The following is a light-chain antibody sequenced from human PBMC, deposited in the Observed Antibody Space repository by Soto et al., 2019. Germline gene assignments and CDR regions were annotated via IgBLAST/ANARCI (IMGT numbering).Light chain of an antibody. Sequence: QSALTQPASVSGSPGQSITISCTGTSSDVGGYNFVSWYQQHPGKAPKLMIYDVRNRPSGVSNRVSGSKSVNTASLTISGLQAEDEADYYCSSYTSISTYVFGTGTKLTVL. CDR2: DVR. J-gene: IGLJ1*01. V-gene: IGLV2-14*01. CDR3: SSYTSISTYV. CDR1: SSDVGGYNF.